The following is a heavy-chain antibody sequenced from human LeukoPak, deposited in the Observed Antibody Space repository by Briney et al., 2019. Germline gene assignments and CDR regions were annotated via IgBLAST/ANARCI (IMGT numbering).Heavy chain of an antibody. V-gene: IGHV1-2*02. CDR2: INPNSGDT. D-gene: IGHD3-3*01. J-gene: IGHJ5*02. CDR1: GYTFIGYY. Sequence: ASVKVSCKASGYTFIGYYIHWVRQAPGQGLEWMGWINPNSGDTNYAQKFQGRVTMTRDTSISTVYMELSRLRFGDTAVYYCARGAVFGGNWFDPWGQGTLVTVSS. CDR3: ARGAVFGGNWFDP.